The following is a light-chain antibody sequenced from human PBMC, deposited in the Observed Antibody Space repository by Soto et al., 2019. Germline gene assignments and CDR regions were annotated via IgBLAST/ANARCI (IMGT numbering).Light chain of an antibody. Sequence: IHMPESPSSLSASVGDSVTISCRASQSISRYLNWYQQKPGKAPKLLIFSASGLQSGVPSRFSGGGYGTEFTLTISSLQLEDFATYYCQQSHTNPLTFGGGTKVDIK. CDR2: SAS. CDR3: QQSHTNPLT. CDR1: QSISRY. J-gene: IGKJ4*01. V-gene: IGKV1-39*01.